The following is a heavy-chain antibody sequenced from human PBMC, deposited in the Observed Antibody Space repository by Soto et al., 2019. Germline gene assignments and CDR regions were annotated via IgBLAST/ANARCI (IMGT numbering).Heavy chain of an antibody. J-gene: IGHJ4*02. V-gene: IGHV5-10-1*01. CDR2: IDPSDSYT. CDR1: GYSFTSYW. CDR3: ARTPGYYDSSGYRDY. D-gene: IGHD3-22*01. Sequence: GESLKISCKGSGYSFTSYWISWVRQMPGKGLEWMGRIDPSDSYTNYSPSFQGHVTISADKSISTAYLQWSSLKASDTAMYYCARTPGYYDSSGYRDYWGQGAMVTVSS.